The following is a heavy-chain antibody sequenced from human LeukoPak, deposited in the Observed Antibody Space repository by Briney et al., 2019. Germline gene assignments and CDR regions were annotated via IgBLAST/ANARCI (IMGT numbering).Heavy chain of an antibody. D-gene: IGHD1-1*01. CDR1: GDSVSSNSAA. V-gene: IGHV6-1*01. CDR2: TYYRSKWYT. Sequence: SQTLSLTCAISGDSVSSNSAAWNWIRQSPSRGLEWLGRTYYRSKWYTYYAVSVKSRISINRDTSRNQISLQLNSVTPEDTAVYYCARSTGPIDYWGQGTLVTVSS. J-gene: IGHJ4*02. CDR3: ARSTGPIDY.